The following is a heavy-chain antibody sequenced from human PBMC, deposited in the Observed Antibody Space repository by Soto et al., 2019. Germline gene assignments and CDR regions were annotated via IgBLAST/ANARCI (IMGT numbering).Heavy chain of an antibody. CDR1: GGSISSSNW. CDR2: IYHSGST. CDR3: ARGGDYDFWSGYQGWFDP. Sequence: SETLSLTCAVSGGSISSSNWWSWVRQPPGKGLEWIGEIYHSGSTNYNPSLKSRVTISVDKSENQFSLKLSSVTAADTAVYYCARGGDYDFWSGYQGWFDPWGQGTLVTVSS. V-gene: IGHV4-4*02. J-gene: IGHJ5*02. D-gene: IGHD3-3*01.